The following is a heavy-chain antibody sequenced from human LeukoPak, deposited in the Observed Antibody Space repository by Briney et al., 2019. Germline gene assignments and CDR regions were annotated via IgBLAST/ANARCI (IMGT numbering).Heavy chain of an antibody. Sequence: GGSLRLSCAASGFTFSSYSMNWVRQAPGKGLEWVSSISSSSSYIYYADSVKGRFTISRDNAKNSLYLQMNSLRAEDTAVYYCAKRSSSGNYYMPLHYFDYWGQGTLVTVSS. CDR3: AKRSSSGNYYMPLHYFDY. CDR1: GFTFSSYS. D-gene: IGHD1-26*01. V-gene: IGHV3-21*04. CDR2: ISSSSSYI. J-gene: IGHJ4*02.